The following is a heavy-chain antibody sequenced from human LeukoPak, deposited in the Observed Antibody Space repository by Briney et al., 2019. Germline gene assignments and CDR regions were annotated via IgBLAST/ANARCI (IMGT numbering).Heavy chain of an antibody. V-gene: IGHV4-34*01. J-gene: IGHJ6*03. CDR3: ARGHFAVTTISHRHYFYYYYMDV. Sequence: SETLSLTCSVSGGSFSDFSWSWVRQARGKALAWIGEINHSGSTNYNPSLKSRVTISLDTSKNQFSLSLSSATAADTAVYYCARGHFAVTTISHRHYFYYYYMDVWGKGTAVTVSS. D-gene: IGHD5-12*01. CDR2: INHSGST. CDR1: GGSFSDFS.